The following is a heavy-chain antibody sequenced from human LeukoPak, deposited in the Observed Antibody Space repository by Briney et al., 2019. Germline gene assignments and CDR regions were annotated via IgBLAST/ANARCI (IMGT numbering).Heavy chain of an antibody. J-gene: IGHJ6*02. Sequence: GGSLRLSCAASGFTFTFYAMSWVRQAPGKGLEWVSGISGSGGGTYYADSVKGRFTISRDNSKNTLYLQMNSLRAEDTAVYHCARDSSGGGGMDVWGQGTTVTVSS. CDR2: ISGSGGGT. CDR3: ARDSSGGGGMDV. V-gene: IGHV3-23*01. CDR1: GFTFTFYA. D-gene: IGHD6-19*01.